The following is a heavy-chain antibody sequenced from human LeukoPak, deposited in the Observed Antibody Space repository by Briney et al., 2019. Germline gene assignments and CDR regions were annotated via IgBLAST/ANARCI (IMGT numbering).Heavy chain of an antibody. CDR3: ARDLVDDYGDYSYPGY. D-gene: IGHD4-17*01. J-gene: IGHJ4*02. CDR2: ISYDGSNK. V-gene: IGHV3-30-3*01. Sequence: GSLRLSCAASGFTFSSYAMHWVRQAPGKGLEWVAVISYDGSNKYYADSVKGRFTISRDNSKNTLYLQMNSLRAEDTAVYYCARDLVDDYGDYSYPGYWGQGTLVTVSS. CDR1: GFTFSSYA.